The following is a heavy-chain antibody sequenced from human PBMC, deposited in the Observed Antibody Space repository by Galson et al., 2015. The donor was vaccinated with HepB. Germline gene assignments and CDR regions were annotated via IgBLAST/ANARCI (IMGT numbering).Heavy chain of an antibody. CDR1: GFTFNSYA. J-gene: IGHJ4*02. Sequence: SLRLSCAASGFTFNSYAMHWVRQAPGKGLEWVAAILYDGSNTYYADSVKGRFTISRDNSKNTLYLQMSGLRTEDTGVYYCAREQWLSLGGWGQGTLVIVSS. V-gene: IGHV3-30-3*01. D-gene: IGHD6-19*01. CDR3: AREQWLSLGG. CDR2: ILYDGSNT.